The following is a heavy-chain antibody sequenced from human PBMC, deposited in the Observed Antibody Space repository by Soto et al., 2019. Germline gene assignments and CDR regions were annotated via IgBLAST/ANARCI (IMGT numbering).Heavy chain of an antibody. CDR2: ISGSGGST. J-gene: IGHJ4*02. Sequence: EVQLLESGGGLVQPGGSLRLSCAASGFTFSSYAMSWVRQAPGKGLEWVSAISGSGGSTYYADSVKGRFTISRDNSKNTPYLQMSSLRAEDTAVYYCAKENWDSSGHYPNWGQGTLVTVSS. V-gene: IGHV3-23*01. CDR3: AKENWDSSGHYPN. CDR1: GFTFSSYA. D-gene: IGHD3-22*01.